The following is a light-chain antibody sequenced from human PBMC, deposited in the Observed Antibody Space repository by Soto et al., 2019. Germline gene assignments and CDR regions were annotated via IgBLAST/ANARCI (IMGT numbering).Light chain of an antibody. V-gene: IGKV1-9*01. Sequence: DIQLTQSPSFLSASVGDSVTITCRASQGISSYLAWYQQPPGKAPKLLIYGASTLQRWVSSRFSGSGSGTEFTLTISSLQPEDFATYYCQHLNTYPRTFGQGTKLEVK. CDR1: QGISSY. CDR2: GAS. J-gene: IGKJ2*01. CDR3: QHLNTYPRT.